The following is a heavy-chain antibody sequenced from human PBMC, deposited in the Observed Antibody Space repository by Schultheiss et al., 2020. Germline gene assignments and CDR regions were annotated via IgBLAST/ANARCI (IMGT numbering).Heavy chain of an antibody. Sequence: GGSLRLSCAASGFTFSSHAMSWVRQAPGKGLEWVSGISGSGDTTYYADSVKGRFTISRDNSKNTLFLQMNSLREEDTAVYYCARASCGGDCYPLDAFDIWGQGTMVTVSS. D-gene: IGHD2-21*02. J-gene: IGHJ3*02. CDR3: ARASCGGDCYPLDAFDI. CDR2: ISGSGDTT. V-gene: IGHV3-23*01. CDR1: GFTFSSHA.